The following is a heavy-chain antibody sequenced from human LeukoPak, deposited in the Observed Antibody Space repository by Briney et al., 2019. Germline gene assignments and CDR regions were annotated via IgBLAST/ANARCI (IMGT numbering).Heavy chain of an antibody. CDR3: AIVDWNIDS. CDR2: INDDGSST. J-gene: IGHJ4*02. Sequence: GGSLGLSCAASGSTLSSYWMHWVRQAPGKGLVWVSRINDDGSSTTYADSVKGRFTISRDNAKNTLHLQMNSLRAEDTAVYYCAIVDWNIDSWGQGTLVTVSS. CDR1: GSTLSSYW. V-gene: IGHV3-74*01. D-gene: IGHD1/OR15-1a*01.